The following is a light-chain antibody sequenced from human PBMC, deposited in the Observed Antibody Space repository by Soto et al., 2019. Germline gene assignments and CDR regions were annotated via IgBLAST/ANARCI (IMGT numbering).Light chain of an antibody. CDR1: RSNIGRNT. CDR2: SNN. Sequence: QSVVTQPPSASGTPGQRVAISCSGGRSNIGRNTVNWYQQLPGTAPKLLIFSNNQRPSGVPDRFSGSKSDTSASLAISGLQSEDEGDYYCCSYAGSYTVVFGGGTKVTVL. CDR3: CSYAGSYTVV. J-gene: IGLJ2*01. V-gene: IGLV1-44*01.